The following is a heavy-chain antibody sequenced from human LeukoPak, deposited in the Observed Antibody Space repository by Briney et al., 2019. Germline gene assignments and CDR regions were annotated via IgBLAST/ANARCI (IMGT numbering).Heavy chain of an antibody. CDR3: ATGQYYDFWSGYPRFDY. J-gene: IGHJ4*02. V-gene: IGHV1-24*01. CDR2: FDPEDGET. D-gene: IGHD3-3*01. Sequence: ASVKVSCKVSGYTLTELSMHWVRQAPGKGLEWMGGFDPEDGETIYAQKFQGRVTMTEDTSTDTAYMELSSLRSEDTAVYYCATGQYYDFWSGYPRFDYWGQGTLVTVSS. CDR1: GYTLTELS.